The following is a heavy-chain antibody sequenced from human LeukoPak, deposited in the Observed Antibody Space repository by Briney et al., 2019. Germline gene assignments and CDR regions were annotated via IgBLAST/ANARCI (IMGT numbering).Heavy chain of an antibody. V-gene: IGHV1-2*02. CDR1: GYTFTGYY. D-gene: IGHD3-10*01. J-gene: IGHJ5*02. Sequence: ASVKVSCKASGYTFTGYYIHWVRQAPGQGLEWMGWINPNSGGTNYAQKFQGRVTLTRDTSISTAYMELNSLISDDTAVYYCARCPGGYNWFDRWGQGTLVTVSS. CDR2: INPNSGGT. CDR3: ARCPGGYNWFDR.